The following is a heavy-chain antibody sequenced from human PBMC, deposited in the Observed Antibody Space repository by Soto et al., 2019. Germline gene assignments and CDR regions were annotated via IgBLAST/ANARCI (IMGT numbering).Heavy chain of an antibody. Sequence: SETLSLTCAVSGGSISSGGYSWSWIRQPPGKGLEWIGYIYYSGSTNYNPSLKSRVTISVDTSKNQFSLKLSSVTAADTAVYYCAREFPRYCISTSCYDGWFDPWGQGTLVTVSS. J-gene: IGHJ5*02. CDR1: GGSISSGGYS. CDR2: IYYSGST. V-gene: IGHV4-61*08. CDR3: AREFPRYCISTSCYDGWFDP. D-gene: IGHD2-2*01.